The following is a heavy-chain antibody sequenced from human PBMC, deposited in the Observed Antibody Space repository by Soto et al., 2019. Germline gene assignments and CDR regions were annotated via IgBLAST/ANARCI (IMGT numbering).Heavy chain of an antibody. CDR3: ARGRLLRFGELDYYYYGMDV. J-gene: IGHJ6*02. CDR2: INHSGST. D-gene: IGHD3-10*01. Sequence: SETLSLTCAVYGGSFSGYYWSWIRQPPGKGLEWIGEINHSGSTNYNPSLKSRVTISVDTSKNQFSLKLSSVTAADTAVYYCARGRLLRFGELDYYYYGMDVWGQGTTVTVSS. CDR1: GGSFSGYY. V-gene: IGHV4-34*01.